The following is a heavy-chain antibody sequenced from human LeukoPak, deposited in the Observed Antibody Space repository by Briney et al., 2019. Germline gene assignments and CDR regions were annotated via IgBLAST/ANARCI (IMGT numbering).Heavy chain of an antibody. CDR3: ARSASSTSRSAFDI. CDR2: CHYSGNT. J-gene: IGHJ3*02. Sequence: PTETLYLTCTISGGSISSNYWSWIWQPPGKGLEWIGYCHYSGNTNYSPCLKSRATISVDMSKNQFSLTLNSVTAADTAVYYCARSASSTSRSAFDIWGQGTRVAGSS. CDR1: GGSISSNY. V-gene: IGHV4-59*13.